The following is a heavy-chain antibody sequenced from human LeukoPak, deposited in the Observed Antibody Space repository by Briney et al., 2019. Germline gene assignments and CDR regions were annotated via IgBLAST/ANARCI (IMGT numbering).Heavy chain of an antibody. CDR2: IYYSGST. D-gene: IGHD3-10*01. CDR3: ARDSSARGDFDY. J-gene: IGHJ4*02. V-gene: IGHV4-59*01. Sequence: SETLSLTCTVSGGSISSYSWSWIRQPPGKGLEWIGYIYYSGSTNYNPSLKSRVTISVDTSKNQFSLKLSSVTAADTAVYHCARDSSARGDFDYWGQGTLVTVSS. CDR1: GGSISSYS.